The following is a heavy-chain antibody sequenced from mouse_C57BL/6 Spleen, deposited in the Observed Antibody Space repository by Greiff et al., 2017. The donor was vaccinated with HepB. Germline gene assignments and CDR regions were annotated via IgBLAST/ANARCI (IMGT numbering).Heavy chain of an antibody. CDR3: ARQYYGRSYYYAMDY. CDR1: GFTFSSYT. CDR2: ISGGGGNT. D-gene: IGHD1-1*01. J-gene: IGHJ4*01. V-gene: IGHV5-9*01. Sequence: EVKLVESGGGLVKPGGSLKLSCAASGFTFSSYTMSWVRQTPEKRLEWVATISGGGGNTYYTDSVKGRFTISRDNAKNTLYLQMSSLRSEDTALYYCARQYYGRSYYYAMDYWGQGTSVTVSS.